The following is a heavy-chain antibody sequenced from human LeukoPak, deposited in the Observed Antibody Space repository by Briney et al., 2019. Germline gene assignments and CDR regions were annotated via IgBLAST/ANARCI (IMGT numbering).Heavy chain of an antibody. CDR2: ISYDGSNK. CDR1: GFTFSNYG. CDR3: AKDPLRYQLLAGIEY. Sequence: GGSLRLSCVASGFTFSNYGMYWVRQAPAKGLEWVAVISYDGSNKYYAESVKGQFTISRDNSKNTLYLEMNSLREADTAIYYCAKDPLRYQLLAGIEYWGLGTLVTVSS. D-gene: IGHD2-2*01. V-gene: IGHV3-30*18. J-gene: IGHJ4*02.